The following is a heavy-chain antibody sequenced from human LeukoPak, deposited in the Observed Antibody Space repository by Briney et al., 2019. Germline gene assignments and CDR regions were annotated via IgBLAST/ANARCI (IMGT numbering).Heavy chain of an antibody. D-gene: IGHD6-13*01. CDR3: AKAPYSSSWYNLSEYFQH. V-gene: IGHV3-30*18. J-gene: IGHJ1*01. CDR1: GFTFSSYG. Sequence: GGSLRLSCAASGFTFSSYGMHWVRQAPGKGLEWVAVISYDGSNKYYADSVKGRFTISRDNSKNTLYLQMNSLRAEDTAVYYCAKAPYSSSWYNLSEYFQHWGQGTLVTVSS. CDR2: ISYDGSNK.